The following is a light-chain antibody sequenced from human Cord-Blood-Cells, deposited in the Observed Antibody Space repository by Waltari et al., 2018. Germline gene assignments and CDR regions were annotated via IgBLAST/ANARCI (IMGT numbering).Light chain of an antibody. CDR1: GRDGGGYNY. V-gene: IGLV2-11*01. Sequence: QSALTQPRPVSGSPGQSVTISCTGTGRDGGGYNYVSWYQQHPGKAPQLMIYDVSKRPSGVPDRFSGSKSGNTASLTISGLQAEDEADYYCCSYAGSYTYVFGTGTKVTVL. CDR2: DVS. CDR3: CSYAGSYTYV. J-gene: IGLJ1*01.